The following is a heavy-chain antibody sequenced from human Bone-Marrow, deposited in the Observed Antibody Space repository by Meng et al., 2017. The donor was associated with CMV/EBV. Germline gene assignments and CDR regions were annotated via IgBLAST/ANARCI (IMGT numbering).Heavy chain of an antibody. D-gene: IGHD3-3*01. CDR3: ARDSGFWSGYYMMKWGDYYYGMDV. CDR1: GYTFTSYD. J-gene: IGHJ6*02. V-gene: IGHV1-8*03. Sequence: ASVKVSCKASGYTFTSYDINWVRQATGQGLEWMGWMNPNSGNTGYAQKFQGRVTITRNTSISTAYMELSSLRSEDTAVYYCARDSGFWSGYYMMKWGDYYYGMDVWGQGTTVTVSS. CDR2: MNPNSGNT.